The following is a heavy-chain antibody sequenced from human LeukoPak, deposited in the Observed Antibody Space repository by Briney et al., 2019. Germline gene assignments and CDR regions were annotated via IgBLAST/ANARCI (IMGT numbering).Heavy chain of an antibody. CDR1: GFTLSSYG. CDR3: ARDLYSSGWYGVDY. CDR2: IWYDGSNK. Sequence: GGSLRLSCAASGFTLSSYGMPWVRQAPGKGLEWVAVIWYDGSNKYHADSVKGRFTISRDNSKNTLYLQMNSLRAEDTAVYYCARDLYSSGWYGVDYWGQGTLVTVSS. D-gene: IGHD6-19*01. V-gene: IGHV3-33*01. J-gene: IGHJ4*02.